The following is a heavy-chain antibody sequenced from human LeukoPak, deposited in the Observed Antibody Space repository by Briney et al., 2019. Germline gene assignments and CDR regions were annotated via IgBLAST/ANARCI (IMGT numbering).Heavy chain of an antibody. CDR1: GGTFSSYA. Sequence: SVRVSCKASGGTFSSYAISWVRQAPGQGLEWMGRIIPILGIANYAQKFQGRVTITADKSTSTAYMELSSLRSEDTAVYYCASDYYDSSGYYLRGGYWGQGTLVTVSS. D-gene: IGHD3-22*01. J-gene: IGHJ4*02. CDR3: ASDYYDSSGYYLRGGY. CDR2: IIPILGIA. V-gene: IGHV1-69*04.